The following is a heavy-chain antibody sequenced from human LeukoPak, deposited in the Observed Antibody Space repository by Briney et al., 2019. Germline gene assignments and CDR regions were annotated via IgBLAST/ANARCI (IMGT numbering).Heavy chain of an antibody. Sequence: GGSLRLSCAASGFTFSSYAISWVRQAPGKGLEWVSAISGSGGSTYYADSVKGRFTISRDNSKNTLYLQMSSLRAEDTAVYYCAKSSRYYGSGSYQHDYWGQGTLVTVSS. V-gene: IGHV3-23*01. CDR3: AKSSRYYGSGSYQHDY. CDR1: GFTFSSYA. D-gene: IGHD3-10*01. J-gene: IGHJ4*02. CDR2: ISGSGGST.